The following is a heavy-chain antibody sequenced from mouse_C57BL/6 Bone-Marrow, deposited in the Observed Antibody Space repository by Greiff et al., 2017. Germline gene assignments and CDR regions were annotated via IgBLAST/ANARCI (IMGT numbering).Heavy chain of an antibody. Sequence: QVQLQQPGAELVKPGASVKLSCKASGYTFTSYWMHWVKQRPGQGLEWIGMIHPNSGSTNYNEKFKSKATLTVDKSSSTAYMQLSSLTSEDSAVYYCAGYYYGSSVDYWGQGTTLTVSS. CDR2: IHPNSGST. J-gene: IGHJ2*01. CDR1: GYTFTSYW. D-gene: IGHD1-1*01. CDR3: AGYYYGSSVDY. V-gene: IGHV1-64*01.